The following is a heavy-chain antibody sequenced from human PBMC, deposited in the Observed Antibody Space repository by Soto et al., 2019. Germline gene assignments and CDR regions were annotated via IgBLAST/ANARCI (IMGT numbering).Heavy chain of an antibody. CDR1: GFTFSTYT. CDR3: AREDGKVGGSSAFDF. V-gene: IGHV3-21*01. J-gene: IGHJ4*02. Sequence: PGGSLRLSCAWSGFTFSTYTLNWVRQAPGHGLEWVASINSRSNYLSYSDSVKGRFTISRDNAKNSLYLQMNRLRAEDTAIYYCAREDGKVGGSSAFDFWGLGSLVTVSS. D-gene: IGHD1-26*01. CDR2: INSRSNYL.